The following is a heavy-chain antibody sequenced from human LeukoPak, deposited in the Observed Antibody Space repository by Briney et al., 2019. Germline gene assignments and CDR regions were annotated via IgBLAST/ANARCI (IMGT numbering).Heavy chain of an antibody. J-gene: IGHJ6*03. V-gene: IGHV4-39*07. Sequence: SETLSLTCTVSGGSISSSSYYWGWIRQPPGKGLEWIGSIYYSGSTYYNPSLKSRVTISVDTSKNQFSLKLSSVTAADTAVYYCARLYGSGSYYYYYYYMDVWGKGTTVTISS. CDR1: GGSISSSSYY. CDR3: ARLYGSGSYYYYYYYMDV. D-gene: IGHD3-10*01. CDR2: IYYSGST.